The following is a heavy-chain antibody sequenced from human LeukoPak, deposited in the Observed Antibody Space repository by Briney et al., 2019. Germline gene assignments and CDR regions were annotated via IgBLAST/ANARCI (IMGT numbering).Heavy chain of an antibody. J-gene: IGHJ4*02. V-gene: IGHV1-3*01. CDR1: GYSFTSYA. CDR2: INAGNGNT. CDR3: ARNYYGSGSYYDFDY. D-gene: IGHD3-10*01. Sequence: ASVKVCCKASGYSFTSYAMHWVRQAPGQRLEWMRWINAGNGNTKYSQKFQGRVTITRDTSASTAYMELSSLRSEDTAVYYCARNYYGSGSYYDFDYWGQGTLVTVS.